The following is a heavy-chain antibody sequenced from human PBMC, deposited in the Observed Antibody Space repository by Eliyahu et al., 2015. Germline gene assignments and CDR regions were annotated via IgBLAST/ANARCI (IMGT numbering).Heavy chain of an antibody. CDR3: ARDGGSRVAHYYYGMDV. CDR2: IYYSGST. D-gene: IGHD3-16*01. Sequence: QVQLQESGPGLVKPSQTLSLTCTVSGGSISSGGYYWSWIRQHPGKGLGWIGYIYYSGSTYYNPSLKSRVTISVDTSKNQFSLKLSSVTAADTAVYYCARDGGSRVAHYYYGMDVWGKGTTVTVSS. V-gene: IGHV4-31*03. CDR1: GGSISSGGYY. J-gene: IGHJ6*04.